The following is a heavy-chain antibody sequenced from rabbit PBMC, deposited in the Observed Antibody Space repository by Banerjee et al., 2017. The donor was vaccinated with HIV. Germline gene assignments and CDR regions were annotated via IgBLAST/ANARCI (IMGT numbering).Heavy chain of an antibody. CDR3: ARGNAGGGYAGSLNL. CDR1: GFTITTSDY. V-gene: IGHV1S40*01. J-gene: IGHJ4*01. D-gene: IGHD4-2*01. Sequence: QQLEESGGDLVKPGASLTLTCTASGFTITTSDYMCWVRQAPGKGLEWIACIYVGSSSNTYYASWAKGRFTISKTSSTTVTLQMTSLTAADTATYFCARGNAGGGYAGSLNLWGPGTLVTVS. CDR2: IYVGSSSNT.